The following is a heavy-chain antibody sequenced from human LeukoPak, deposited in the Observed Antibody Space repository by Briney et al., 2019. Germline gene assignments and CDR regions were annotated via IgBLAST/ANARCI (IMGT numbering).Heavy chain of an antibody. J-gene: IGHJ3*02. Sequence: PGGSLRLSCAASGFTFDDYTMHWVRQAPGKGLEWVSLISWDGGSTYYADSVKGRFTISRDNSKNSLYLQMNSLRAEDTAVYYCVRASSFALDIWGQGTMVTVSS. V-gene: IGHV3-43*01. CDR3: VRASSFALDI. CDR1: GFTFDDYT. CDR2: ISWDGGST.